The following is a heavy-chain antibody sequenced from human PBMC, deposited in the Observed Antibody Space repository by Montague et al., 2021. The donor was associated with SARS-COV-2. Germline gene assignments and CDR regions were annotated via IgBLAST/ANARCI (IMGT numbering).Heavy chain of an antibody. Sequence: SLRLSCAASGFTFSSYAMSWVRQAPGEGPEWVSTISISDGNTYYADSVKGRFTVSRDKSKNTLYLQMNSLRAEDTAVYYCAKDRQLVGDDAFDIWGQGTMVTVSS. CDR2: ISISDGNT. D-gene: IGHD6-13*01. J-gene: IGHJ3*02. V-gene: IGHV3-23*01. CDR1: GFTFSSYA. CDR3: AKDRQLVGDDAFDI.